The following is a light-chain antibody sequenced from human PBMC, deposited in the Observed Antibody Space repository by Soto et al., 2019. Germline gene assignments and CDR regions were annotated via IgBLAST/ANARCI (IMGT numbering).Light chain of an antibody. Sequence: DIQMTMYKSSLSASFGDRVTITCLASQTPRTFLNWYQQKPGKAPKLLIYTASTLQSGVPSRFSGSGSGTDFTLTVSRRQPEDFAAYYYQQSASTTLVTFCAVAKVDIK. CDR2: TAS. CDR3: QQSASTTLVT. CDR1: QTPRTF. V-gene: IGKV1-39*01. J-gene: IGKJ3*01.